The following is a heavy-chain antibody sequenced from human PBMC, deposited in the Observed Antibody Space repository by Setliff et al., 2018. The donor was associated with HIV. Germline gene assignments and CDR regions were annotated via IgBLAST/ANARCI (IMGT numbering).Heavy chain of an antibody. CDR2: ISSDSRYI. D-gene: IGHD3-16*01. J-gene: IGHJ4*02. CDR3: ARDPASTAYYARFGY. Sequence: PGGSLRLSCVGSGFNFKNYNMNWVRQAPGKGLEWISSISSDSRYIYYADSVKGRFTISRDNAKDSVYLQISALRGEDTAVYYCARDPASTAYYARFGYWGQGTPVTVSS. V-gene: IGHV3-21*01. CDR1: GFNFKNYN.